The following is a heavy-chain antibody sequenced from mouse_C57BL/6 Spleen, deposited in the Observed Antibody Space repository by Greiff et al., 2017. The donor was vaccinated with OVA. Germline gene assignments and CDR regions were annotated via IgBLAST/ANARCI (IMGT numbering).Heavy chain of an antibody. CDR2: IYPGGGYT. D-gene: IGHD2-4*01. CDR1: GYTFTNYW. J-gene: IGHJ2*01. Sequence: VQLQESGAELVRPGTSVKMSCKASGYTFTNYWIGWAKQRPGHGLEWIGDIYPGGGYTNYNEKFKGKATLTADKSSSTAYMQFSSLTSEDSAIYYCARAYDYDEGYYFDYWGQGTTLTVSS. CDR3: ARAYDYDEGYYFDY. V-gene: IGHV1-63*01.